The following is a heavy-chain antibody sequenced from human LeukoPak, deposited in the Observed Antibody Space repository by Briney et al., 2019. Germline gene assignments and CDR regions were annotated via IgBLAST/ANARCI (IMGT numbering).Heavy chain of an antibody. CDR3: ARGLDGGELPHYFDY. D-gene: IGHD1-7*01. J-gene: IGHJ4*02. CDR2: IDHSGSN. CDR1: GYSISSGYN. V-gene: IGHV4-38-2*01. Sequence: SETLTLTCAASGYSISSGYNWGCRRPPPRKGLEGLGIIDHSGSNYYSPFLKSRVTISVDTSKNQFSLKLSSVTAADTAVYYCARGLDGGELPHYFDYWGQGTLVTVSS.